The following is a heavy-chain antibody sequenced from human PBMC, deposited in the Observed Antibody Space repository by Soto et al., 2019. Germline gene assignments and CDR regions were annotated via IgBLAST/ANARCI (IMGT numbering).Heavy chain of an antibody. CDR2: ISWDGGST. CDR1: GFTFDDYT. V-gene: IGHV3-43*01. CDR3: AKDIGPRAENYYYYGMDV. Sequence: PGGSLRLSCAASGFTFDDYTMHWVRQAPGKGLEWVSLISWDGGSTYYADSVKGRFTISRDNSKNSLYLQMNSLRTEDTALYYCAKDIGPRAENYYYYGMDVWGQGTTVTV. J-gene: IGHJ6*02.